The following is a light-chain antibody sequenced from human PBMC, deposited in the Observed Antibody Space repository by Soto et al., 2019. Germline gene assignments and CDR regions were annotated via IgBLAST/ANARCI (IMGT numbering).Light chain of an antibody. J-gene: IGKJ1*01. CDR3: QQYHRSPQT. Sequence: IVLAQSPGTLSLSPGERAALSCRASQSVGGNFLAWYQQKPGQAPRLLIYRASTRATGIPDRFSGSGSGTDFTLTISRLKPEDVAVYYCQQYHRSPQTFGQGTKVDIK. V-gene: IGKV3-20*01. CDR2: RAS. CDR1: QSVGGNF.